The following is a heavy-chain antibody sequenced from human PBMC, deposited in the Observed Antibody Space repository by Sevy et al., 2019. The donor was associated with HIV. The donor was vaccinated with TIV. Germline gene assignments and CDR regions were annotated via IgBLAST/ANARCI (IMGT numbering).Heavy chain of an antibody. D-gene: IGHD4-17*01. Sequence: GGSLRLSCAASGFTFSSYAMSWVRQAPGRGLEWVSLIGDSDTATYYTESVRGRFTISRDSSKNTLYLQMTSLRAEDTTVYYGAKGSYAAFNLFEYWGQGTLVTVSS. CDR3: AKGSYAAFNLFEY. V-gene: IGHV3-23*01. CDR2: IGDSDTAT. CDR1: GFTFSSYA. J-gene: IGHJ4*02.